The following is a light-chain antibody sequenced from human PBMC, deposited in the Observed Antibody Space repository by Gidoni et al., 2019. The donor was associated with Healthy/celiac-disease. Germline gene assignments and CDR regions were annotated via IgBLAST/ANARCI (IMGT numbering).Light chain of an antibody. V-gene: IGLV1-51*01. Sequence: QSVLTHPPSVSAASGQKVTTSCSGSSSNIGNNYVSWYQQLPGTAPKLLIYDNNKRPSGIPDRFSGSKSGTSATLGITGLQTGDEADYYCGTCDSSLSAVVFGGGTKLTVL. CDR1: SSNIGNNY. CDR2: DNN. J-gene: IGLJ2*01. CDR3: GTCDSSLSAVV.